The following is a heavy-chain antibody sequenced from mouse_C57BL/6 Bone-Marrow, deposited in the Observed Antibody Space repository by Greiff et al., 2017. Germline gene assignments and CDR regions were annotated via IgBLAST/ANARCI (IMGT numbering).Heavy chain of an antibody. CDR2: ISSGSSTI. Sequence: EVQRVESGGGLVKPGGSLKLSCAASGFTFSDYGMHWVRQAPEKGLEWVAYISSGSSTIYYADTVKGRFTISRDTAKNTLFLQMTSMRYEDTAMYYCARRTIVARAYYYAMDYWGQGTSVTVSS. CDR3: ARRTIVARAYYYAMDY. V-gene: IGHV5-17*01. CDR1: GFTFSDYG. J-gene: IGHJ4*01. D-gene: IGHD1-1*01.